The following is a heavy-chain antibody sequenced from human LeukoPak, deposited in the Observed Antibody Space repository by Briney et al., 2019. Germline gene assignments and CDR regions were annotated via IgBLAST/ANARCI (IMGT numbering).Heavy chain of an antibody. CDR2: IYHSGST. D-gene: IGHD3-22*01. CDR3: ASSYYYDSSGYYFHFYF. Sequence: PSETLSLTCTVSGYSISSGYYWGWIRQPPGKGLEWIGSIYHSGSTYYNPSLKSRVTISVDTSKNQFSLKLSSVTAADTAVYYCASSYYYDSSGYYFHFYFWGQGTLVTVSS. J-gene: IGHJ4*02. CDR1: GYSISSGYY. V-gene: IGHV4-38-2*02.